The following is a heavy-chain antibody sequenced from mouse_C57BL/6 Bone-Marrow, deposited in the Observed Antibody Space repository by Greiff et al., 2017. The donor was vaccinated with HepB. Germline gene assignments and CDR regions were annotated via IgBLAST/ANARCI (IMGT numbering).Heavy chain of an antibody. V-gene: IGHV5-4*01. CDR2: ISDGGSYT. CDR3: ARDYYYGSTYYYAMDY. Sequence: DVMLVESGGGLVKPGGSLKLSCAASGFTFSSYAMSWVRQTPEKRLEWVATISDGGSYTYYPDNVKGRFTISRDNAKNNLYLQMSQLKSEDTAMYYCARDYYYGSTYYYAMDYWGQGTSVTVSS. CDR1: GFTFSSYA. J-gene: IGHJ4*01. D-gene: IGHD1-1*01.